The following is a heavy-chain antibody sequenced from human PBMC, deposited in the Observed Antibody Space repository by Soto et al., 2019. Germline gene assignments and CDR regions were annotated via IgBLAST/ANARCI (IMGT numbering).Heavy chain of an antibody. CDR1: GYSFTSYW. J-gene: IGHJ6*02. CDR3: VSPAGYSSGWSGYYYYSGMDV. D-gene: IGHD6-13*01. V-gene: IGHV5-10-1*01. CDR2: IDPSDSYT. Sequence: GESLKISCKGSGYSFTSYWISWVRQMPGKGLEWMGRIDPSDSYTNYSPSFQGHVTISADKSISTAYLQWSSLKASDTAMYYCVSPAGYSSGWSGYYYYSGMDVWGQGTTGTVS.